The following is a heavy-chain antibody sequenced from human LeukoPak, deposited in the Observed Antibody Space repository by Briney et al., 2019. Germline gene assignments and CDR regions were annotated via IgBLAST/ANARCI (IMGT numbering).Heavy chain of an antibody. V-gene: IGHV3-23*01. CDR2: IGGGDNT. CDR1: GFTFSNYP. J-gene: IGHJ4*02. CDR3: AKDLRGRVLRYFDY. D-gene: IGHD3-16*01. Sequence: GGPLRLSCAASGFTFSNYPMSFVRQAPGKGLEWVSTIGGGDNTYYSDSVKDRFTISRDESESTLYLQISNLRAEDAAVYYCAKDLRGRVLRYFDYWGRGTLVTVSS.